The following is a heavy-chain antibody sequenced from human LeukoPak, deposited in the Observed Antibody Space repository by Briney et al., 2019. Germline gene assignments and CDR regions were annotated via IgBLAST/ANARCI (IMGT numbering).Heavy chain of an antibody. J-gene: IGHJ3*02. CDR1: GGSISSYY. CDR2: IYTSGST. V-gene: IGHV4-4*07. CDR3: ARDQTYYDSSGYSLYAFDI. Sequence: SETLSLTCTVSGGSISSYYWSWIRQPAGEGLEWIGRIYTSGSTNYNPYLKSRVSMSVDTSKKQFSLKLSSVTAADTAVYYCARDQTYYDSSGYSLYAFDIWGQGTMVTVSS. D-gene: IGHD3-22*01.